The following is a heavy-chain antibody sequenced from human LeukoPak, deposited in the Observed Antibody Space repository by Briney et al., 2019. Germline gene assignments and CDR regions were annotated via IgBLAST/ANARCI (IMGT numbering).Heavy chain of an antibody. D-gene: IGHD2-15*01. CDR2: INPNSGGT. Sequence: GASVKVSCKASGYTFTGYYMHWVRQAPGQGLEWMGRINPNSGGTNYAQKFQGRVTMTRDTSISTAYMELSRLRSDDTAVYYCASSLYCSSGSCYKWYYYMDVWGKGTTVTASS. CDR1: GYTFTGYY. V-gene: IGHV1-2*06. J-gene: IGHJ6*03. CDR3: ASSLYCSSGSCYKWYYYMDV.